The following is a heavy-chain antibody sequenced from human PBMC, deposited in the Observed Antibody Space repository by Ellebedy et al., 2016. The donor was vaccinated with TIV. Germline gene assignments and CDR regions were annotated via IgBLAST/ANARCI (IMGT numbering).Heavy chain of an antibody. CDR3: ARAERSSGWYTDY. J-gene: IGHJ4*02. D-gene: IGHD6-19*01. CDR1: GFTFSDHY. Sequence: PGGSLRLSCAASGFTFSDHYMSWIRQTPGKGLEWVANINPDGSKKYYLDSVKGRLTVSRDNAKNSLYLQMDSLRVEDTAVYYCARAERSSGWYTDYWGQGTLVTVSS. CDR2: INPDGSKK. V-gene: IGHV3-7*03.